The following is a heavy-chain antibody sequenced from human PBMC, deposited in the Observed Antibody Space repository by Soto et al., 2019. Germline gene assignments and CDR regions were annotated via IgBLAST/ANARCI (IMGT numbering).Heavy chain of an antibody. CDR3: ARDFRATTPGGLEY. CDR1: GFTFSSYA. CDR2: ISYDGSNK. V-gene: IGHV3-30-3*01. D-gene: IGHD1-26*01. J-gene: IGHJ4*02. Sequence: PGGSLRLSCAASGFTFSSYAMHWVRQAPGKGLEWVAVISYDGSNKYYADSVKGRFTISRDDSKNTLYLQMNSLRAEDTAVYYCARDFRATTPGGLEYWGQGTLVTVSS.